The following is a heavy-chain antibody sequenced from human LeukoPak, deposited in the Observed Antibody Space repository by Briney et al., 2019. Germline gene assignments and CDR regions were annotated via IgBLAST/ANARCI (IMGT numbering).Heavy chain of an antibody. CDR1: GFTFSSYS. Sequence: PGGSLRLSCAASGFTFSSYSMNWVRQAPGKGLEWVSSISSSSSYIYYADSVKGRFTISRDNAKNSLYPQMNSLRAEDTAVYYCARDPRILSYYYDSSGYSIDYWGQGTLVTVSS. J-gene: IGHJ4*02. CDR2: ISSSSSYI. D-gene: IGHD3-22*01. V-gene: IGHV3-21*01. CDR3: ARDPRILSYYYDSSGYSIDY.